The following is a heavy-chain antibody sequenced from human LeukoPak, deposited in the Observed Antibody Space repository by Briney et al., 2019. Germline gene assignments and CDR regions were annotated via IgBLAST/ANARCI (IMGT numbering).Heavy chain of an antibody. D-gene: IGHD6-13*01. CDR1: GFTFRNYG. Sequence: GGSLIPSCAASGFTFRNYGMHWVSQAPGKGLEWVAVISKDGGSNKYHADSVKGRFTISRDNSMNTLYLQMNSLRAEDTAVYYCAKVGIGSRDGYFDYWGQGTLVTVSS. CDR2: ISKDGGSNK. J-gene: IGHJ4*02. V-gene: IGHV3-30*18. CDR3: AKVGIGSRDGYFDY.